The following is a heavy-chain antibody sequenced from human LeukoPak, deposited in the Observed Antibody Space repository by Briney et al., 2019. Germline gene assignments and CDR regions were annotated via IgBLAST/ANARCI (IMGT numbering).Heavy chain of an antibody. CDR1: GFTFSGYS. CDR2: ISSSSSST. Sequence: GGSLRLSCAASGFTFSGYSMNWVRQPPGKGLEWVSYISSSSSSTYYADSVKGRFTISRDNAKSSLFLQMNSLRAEDTAVYYCARIMTTVTTVEYWGQGSWSPSPQ. J-gene: IGHJ4*02. V-gene: IGHV3-48*01. CDR3: ARIMTTVTTVEY. D-gene: IGHD4-17*01.